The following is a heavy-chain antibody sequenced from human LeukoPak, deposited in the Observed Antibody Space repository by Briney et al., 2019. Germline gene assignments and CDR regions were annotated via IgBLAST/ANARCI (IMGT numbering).Heavy chain of an antibody. J-gene: IGHJ3*02. CDR3: AREDVLTGYSNAFDI. CDR1: GFTFSSYA. CDR2: IWYDGSHG. D-gene: IGHD3-9*01. V-gene: IGHV3-33*01. Sequence: PGGSLRLSCAASGFTFSSYAMHWVRQAPGKGLEWVAVIWYDGSHGYYAESVKGRFTISRDNSKNTMYLQMNRLRAEDTAVYYCAREDVLTGYSNAFDIWGQGTVVTVAS.